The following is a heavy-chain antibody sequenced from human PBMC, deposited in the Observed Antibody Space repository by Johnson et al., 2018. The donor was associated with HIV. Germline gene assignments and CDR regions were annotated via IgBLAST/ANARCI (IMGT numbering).Heavy chain of an antibody. CDR3: ARELPKNTGYSSSWYHCQAFDI. D-gene: IGHD6-13*01. Sequence: VQLAESGGGLVKPGGSLRLSCAASGFTFSSYAMHWVRQAPGKGLEWVAVISYDGSNKYYADSVKGRFTISRDNSKNTLYLQMNSLRAEDTAVYYCARELPKNTGYSSSWYHCQAFDIWGQGTMVTVSS. J-gene: IGHJ3*02. CDR1: GFTFSSYA. V-gene: IGHV3-30-3*01. CDR2: ISYDGSNK.